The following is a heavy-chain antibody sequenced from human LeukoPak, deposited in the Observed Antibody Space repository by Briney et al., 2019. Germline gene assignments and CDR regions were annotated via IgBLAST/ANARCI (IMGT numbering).Heavy chain of an antibody. CDR2: IYYSGST. D-gene: IGHD1-26*01. J-gene: IGHJ3*02. V-gene: IGHV4-59*01. CDR3: AREVSPDRGSPDAFYI. CDR1: GGSISSYY. Sequence: PSETLSLTCTVSGGSISSYYWSWIRQPPGKGLEWIGYIYYSGSTNYNPSLKSRVTISVDTSKNQFSLKLSSVTAADTAVYYCAREVSPDRGSPDAFYIWGQGKMFTVSS.